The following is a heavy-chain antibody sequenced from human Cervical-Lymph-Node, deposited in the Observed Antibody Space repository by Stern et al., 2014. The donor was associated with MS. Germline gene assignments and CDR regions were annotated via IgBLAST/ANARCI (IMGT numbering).Heavy chain of an antibody. J-gene: IGHJ4*02. D-gene: IGHD2-8*02. Sequence: VQLVQSGAEVKKPGSSVKVSCTASGGTFSSYAINWVRQAPGQGPEWMGGIIPLVGTANYAQKLQGRVTITADSSTSTAYMELSSLRSDDTAVYYCARDRRHFDPTGGYYFDSWGQGTLVTVSS. V-gene: IGHV1-69*01. CDR2: IIPLVGTA. CDR3: ARDRRHFDPTGGYYFDS. CDR1: GGTFSSYA.